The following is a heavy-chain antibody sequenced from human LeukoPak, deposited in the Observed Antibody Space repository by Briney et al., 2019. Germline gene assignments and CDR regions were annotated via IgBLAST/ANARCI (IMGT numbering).Heavy chain of an antibody. J-gene: IGHJ3*02. Sequence: GASVTVSCKASGYTFISYGISWVRQAPGQGLEWMGWISAYNGNTNYAQNLQGRVTMTTDTSTSTAYMELRSLRSDDTAVYYCARDLGYDPDCFDIWGQGTMVTVSS. D-gene: IGHD5-12*01. CDR2: ISAYNGNT. CDR1: GYTFISYG. V-gene: IGHV1-18*01. CDR3: ARDLGYDPDCFDI.